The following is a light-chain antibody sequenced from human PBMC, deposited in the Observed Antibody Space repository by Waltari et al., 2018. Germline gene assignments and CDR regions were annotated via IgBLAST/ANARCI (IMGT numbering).Light chain of an antibody. Sequence: SYDLTQPPSVSVSPGETATLSCSGHKLGDKFATWYRQRPGQSPVLVIYRDTHRSSGIPERFSGSSSGNTATLTIGGAQTVDGAVYYCQAWDDSSIVFGGGTKLTVL. J-gene: IGLJ2*01. CDR2: RDT. V-gene: IGLV3-1*01. CDR3: QAWDDSSIV. CDR1: KLGDKF.